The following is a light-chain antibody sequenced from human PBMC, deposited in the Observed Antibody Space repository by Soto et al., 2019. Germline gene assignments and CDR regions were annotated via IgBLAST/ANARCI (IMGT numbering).Light chain of an antibody. CDR1: QTVSSY. CDR3: RQRSNWPIT. CDR2: EAS. J-gene: IGKJ5*01. V-gene: IGKV3-11*01. Sequence: EIVLTQSPATLSLSPGERATLSCRASQTVSSYLASYQQKPGQAPRLLIYEASSRATGIPARFSGSGSGTDFTLTISSLEPEDFAVYSCRQRSNWPITFDQGTRMDIK.